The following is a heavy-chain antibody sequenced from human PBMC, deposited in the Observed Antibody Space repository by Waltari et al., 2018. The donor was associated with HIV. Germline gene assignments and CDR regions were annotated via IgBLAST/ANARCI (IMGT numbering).Heavy chain of an antibody. CDR1: GFTFENHA. V-gene: IGHV3-9*01. CDR3: VKGYSNAWRGAEGYFDY. CDR2: ISWDSVMT. Sequence: EVQLVESGVGLVQPGRSLRLSCAASGFTFENHAMHWVRQAPGKVLEWVSGISWDSVMTRYADSVKGRFTISRDNAKNSLYLQMNSLRTEDSALYYCVKGYSNAWRGAEGYFDYWGQGTLVTVSS. D-gene: IGHD6-19*01. J-gene: IGHJ4*02.